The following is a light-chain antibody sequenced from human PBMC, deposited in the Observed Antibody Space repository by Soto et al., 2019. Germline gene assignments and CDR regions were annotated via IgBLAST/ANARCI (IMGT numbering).Light chain of an antibody. CDR1: NIGSKN. CDR3: QVWGSDTSHEV. V-gene: IGLV3-21*02. J-gene: IGLJ1*01. Sequence: SYELTQPPSVSVAPGQTARITCGGNNIGSKNVHWYQQKPGQAPVLVVYDDRARPSGIPERFSGSNSGSSATLTISRVEAGDEADYYCQVWGSDTSHEVFGTGTKLTVL. CDR2: DDR.